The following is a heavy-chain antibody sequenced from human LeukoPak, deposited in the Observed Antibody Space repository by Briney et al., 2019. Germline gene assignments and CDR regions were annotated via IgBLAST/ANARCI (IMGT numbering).Heavy chain of an antibody. Sequence: ASVKVSCKASGYTFTGYYMHWVRQAPGQGLEWMGSINANSGGTNYAQKFQDRVTMTRDTSISTAYMELSRLRSDDTAVYYCARQGGSYNRGLDYWGQGTLVTVSS. J-gene: IGHJ4*02. CDR2: INANSGGT. CDR3: ARQGGSYNRGLDY. V-gene: IGHV1-2*02. D-gene: IGHD1-26*01. CDR1: GYTFTGYY.